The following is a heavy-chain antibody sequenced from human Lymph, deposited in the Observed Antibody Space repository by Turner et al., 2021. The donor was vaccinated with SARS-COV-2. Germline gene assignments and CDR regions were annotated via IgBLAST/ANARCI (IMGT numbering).Heavy chain of an antibody. CDR1: VGTFSSSA. CDR3: GGKAAPGMGGGVHYYYYAMDV. CDR2: IVHLLSIA. V-gene: IGHV1-69*04. D-gene: IGHD6-13*01. Sequence: QVQLVQSGAEVKKPGSSVKVICKASVGTFSSSASSWVRQAPGQGLGWIGRIVHLLSIANNAEKMRGRVKVTAEKSTSTAYMVVRRLRSENTAGYFGGGKAAPGMGGGVHYYYYAMDVWGQGTTVTVSS. J-gene: IGHJ6*02.